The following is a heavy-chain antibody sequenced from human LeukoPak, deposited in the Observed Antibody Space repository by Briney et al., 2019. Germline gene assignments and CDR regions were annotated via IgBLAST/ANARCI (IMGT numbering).Heavy chain of an antibody. D-gene: IGHD2-15*01. CDR1: GYSFTSYW. Sequence: GESLKISCKGSGYSFTSYWIDWVRQMPGKGLEWMGIIYPGDSDTRYSPSFQGQVTISADKSISTAYLQWSSLKASDTAMYYCARHLVVTGIYCSGGSCPTTTNYYYGMDVWGQGTTVTVSS. CDR2: IYPGDSDT. J-gene: IGHJ6*02. V-gene: IGHV5-51*01. CDR3: ARHLVVTGIYCSGGSCPTTTNYYYGMDV.